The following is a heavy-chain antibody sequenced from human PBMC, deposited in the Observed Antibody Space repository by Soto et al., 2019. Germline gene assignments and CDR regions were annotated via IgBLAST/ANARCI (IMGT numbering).Heavy chain of an antibody. V-gene: IGHV3-11*01. J-gene: IGHJ3*02. Sequence: PGLSLRLPCAPSPFTFSDYYMSWIRHAPGKGLEWVSYISSSGSTIYYADSVEGRFTISRDNAKNSLYLQMNSLRAEDTAVYYCARDISRADAFDIWGQGTMVTVSS. CDR2: ISSSGSTI. CDR3: ARDISRADAFDI. D-gene: IGHD3-9*01. CDR1: PFTFSDYY.